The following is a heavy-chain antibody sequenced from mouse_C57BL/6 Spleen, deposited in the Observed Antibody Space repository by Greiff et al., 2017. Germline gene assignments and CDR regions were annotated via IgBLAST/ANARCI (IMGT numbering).Heavy chain of an antibody. D-gene: IGHD4-1*01. Sequence: QVQLKQPGAELVKPGASVKLSCKASGYTFTSYWMHWVKQRPGQGLEWIGMIHPTSGSTNYNEKFKSKATLTVDKSSSTAYMQLSSLTSEDYAVYYCGRGTGPFAYWGQGTLVTVSA. CDR3: GRGTGPFAY. CDR2: IHPTSGST. J-gene: IGHJ3*01. CDR1: GYTFTSYW. V-gene: IGHV1-64*01.